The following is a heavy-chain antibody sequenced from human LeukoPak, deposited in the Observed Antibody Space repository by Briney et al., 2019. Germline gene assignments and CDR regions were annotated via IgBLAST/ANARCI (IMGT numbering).Heavy chain of an antibody. CDR3: ARGFGKAAADVFGGYTMDV. CDR1: GFTVNSNY. J-gene: IGHJ6*02. V-gene: IGHV3-66*02. Sequence: GVSLRLSCAASGFTVNSNYMSWVRQAQGKGLEWVSLIYTGGSTYYADSVRGRFTISRDNSKNTLYLQMNSLRPEDTAIYYCARGFGKAAADVFGGYTMDVWGQGTTVTVSS. D-gene: IGHD6-13*01. CDR2: IYTGGST.